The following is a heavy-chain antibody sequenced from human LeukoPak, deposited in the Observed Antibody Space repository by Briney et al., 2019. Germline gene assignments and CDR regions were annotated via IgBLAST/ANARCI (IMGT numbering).Heavy chain of an antibody. CDR3: AAGPLGHISRGLDS. D-gene: IGHD3-10*01. CDR2: FFTGGSA. V-gene: IGHV4-4*07. CDR1: DDSTSEYF. J-gene: IGHJ4*02. Sequence: PSETLSLTGSVSDDSTSEYFWTWLRQPAGKGLEWIGRFFTGGSATYSPSLKSRVSMSVDTSKNQLSLKVTSVTAADTAVYFCAAGPLGHISRGLDSWGQGTLVTVSA.